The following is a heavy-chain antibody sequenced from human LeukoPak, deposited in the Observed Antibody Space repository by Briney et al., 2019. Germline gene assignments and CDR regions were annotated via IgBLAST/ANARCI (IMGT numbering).Heavy chain of an antibody. V-gene: IGHV3-11*01. CDR2: ISGSGTTI. CDR1: GFTFTDYY. J-gene: IGHJ3*01. D-gene: IGHD1-7*01. CDR3: GRDFGLVGTKRSFDL. Sequence: GGSLRLSCAASGFTFTDYYMGWIRQAPGKGLEWLSYISGSGTTIFYADSVKGRFTISRDNAKNTVDLQMNSLRAEDTAVYYCGRDFGLVGTKRSFDLWGQGTMVTVSS.